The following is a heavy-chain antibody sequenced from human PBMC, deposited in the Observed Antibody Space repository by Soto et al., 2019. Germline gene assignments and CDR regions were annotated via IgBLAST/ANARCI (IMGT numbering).Heavy chain of an antibody. Sequence: ASVKVSCKASGYTFTGYYMHWVRQAPGQGLEWMGWINPNSGGTNYAQKFQGWVTMTRDTSISTAYMELSRLRSDDTAVYYCARGGITIFGVVIPGSDYYYMDVWGKGTTVTV. CDR2: INPNSGGT. CDR1: GYTFTGYY. D-gene: IGHD3-3*01. V-gene: IGHV1-2*04. J-gene: IGHJ6*03. CDR3: ARGGITIFGVVIPGSDYYYMDV.